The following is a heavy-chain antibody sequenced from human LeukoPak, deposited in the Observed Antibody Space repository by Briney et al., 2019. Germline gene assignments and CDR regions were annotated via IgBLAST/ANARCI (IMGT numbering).Heavy chain of an antibody. CDR3: ARVTSGDDPYFDY. J-gene: IGHJ4*02. CDR2: IIPIFGTA. Sequence: ASVKVSCKASGGTFSSYAISWVRQAPGQGLEWTGGIIPIFGTANYAQKFQGRVTITADESTSIAYMELSSLRSEDTAVYYCARVTSGDDPYFDYWGQGTLVTVSS. D-gene: IGHD4-17*01. CDR1: GGTFSSYA. V-gene: IGHV1-69*13.